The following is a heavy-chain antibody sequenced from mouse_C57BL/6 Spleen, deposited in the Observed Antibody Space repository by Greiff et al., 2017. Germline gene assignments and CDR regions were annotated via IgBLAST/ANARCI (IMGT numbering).Heavy chain of an antibody. J-gene: IGHJ2*01. Sequence: QVQLQQPGAELVKPGASVKLSCKASGYTFTSYWMPWVKQRPGQGLEWIGMIHPNSGSTNYNEKFKSKATLTVDKSSSTAYMQLSSLTSEDSAVYYCARIDYGSSYVDYWGQGTTLTVSS. CDR1: GYTFTSYW. CDR3: ARIDYGSSYVDY. CDR2: IHPNSGST. D-gene: IGHD1-1*01. V-gene: IGHV1-64*01.